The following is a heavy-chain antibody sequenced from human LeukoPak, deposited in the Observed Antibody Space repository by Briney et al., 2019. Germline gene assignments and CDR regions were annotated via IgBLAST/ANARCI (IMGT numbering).Heavy chain of an antibody. CDR1: GFTFSTYW. Sequence: PGGSLRLSCTASGFTFSTYWMMWVRQAPGKGLEWVANIKQDGSETYYVDSVKGRFTISRDNAKNSLYLQMSSLRAEDTAVYYCARDGVNGGHDYWGQGTLVTVSS. D-gene: IGHD4-23*01. J-gene: IGHJ4*02. CDR2: IKQDGSET. CDR3: ARDGVNGGHDY. V-gene: IGHV3-7*01.